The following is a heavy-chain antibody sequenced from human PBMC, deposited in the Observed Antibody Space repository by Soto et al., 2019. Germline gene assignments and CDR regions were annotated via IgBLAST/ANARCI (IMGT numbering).Heavy chain of an antibody. CDR3: ARGGCSGTSCLDY. J-gene: IGHJ4*02. Sequence: EVQLVESGGGLVQPGGSLRLTCAASGFTFSSHWMHWVRQAPGTGLVWVSYINSDGGSTSYADSVKGRFTISGDNAKKPVWRQMDAQSADDTAVYYGARGGCSGTSCLDYWGEGTLVTVSP. V-gene: IGHV3-74*01. CDR1: GFTFSSHW. CDR2: INSDGGST. D-gene: IGHD2-2*01.